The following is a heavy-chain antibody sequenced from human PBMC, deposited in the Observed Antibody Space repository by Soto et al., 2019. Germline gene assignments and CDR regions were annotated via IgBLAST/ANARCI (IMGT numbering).Heavy chain of an antibody. CDR1: GGSISSSSYY. D-gene: IGHD2-15*01. CDR3: ARHTPAISISDH. J-gene: IGHJ4*02. Sequence: PSETLSLTCTVSGGSISSSSYYWGWIRQPPGKGLEWIGSIYYSGSTYYNPSLKSRVTISVDTSKNQFSLQLSSVTASDTDVYYCARHTPAISISDHWGQGTLVTVSS. CDR2: IYYSGST. V-gene: IGHV4-39*01.